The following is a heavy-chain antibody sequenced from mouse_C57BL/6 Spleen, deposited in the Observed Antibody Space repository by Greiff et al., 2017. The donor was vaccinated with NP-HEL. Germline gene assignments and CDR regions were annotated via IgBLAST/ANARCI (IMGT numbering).Heavy chain of an antibody. Sequence: EVKLQQSGPVLVKPGASVKMSCKASGYTFTDYYMNWVKQSHGKSLEWIGVINPYNGGTSYNQKFKGKATLTVDKSSSTAYMELNSLTSEDSAVYYCARFYYGNSIDYWGQGTTLTVSS. CDR2: INPYNGGT. CDR3: ARFYYGNSIDY. J-gene: IGHJ2*01. CDR1: GYTFTDYY. D-gene: IGHD2-1*01. V-gene: IGHV1-19*01.